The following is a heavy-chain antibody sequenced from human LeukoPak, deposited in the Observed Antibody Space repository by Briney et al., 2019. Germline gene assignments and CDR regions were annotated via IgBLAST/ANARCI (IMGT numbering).Heavy chain of an antibody. J-gene: IGHJ4*02. D-gene: IGHD2-2*02. CDR2: IGQRGSE. CDR3: ARGVLPGTIQWSLDY. Sequence: GSLRLSCAASGFSLSNHYMTWVRQAPGKGLEWVANIGQRGSECLDSVRGRFTVSRDNARNSLYLQMDSLRAEDTAVYYCARGVLPGTIQWSLDYWGQGTLVTVSS. CDR1: GFSLSNHY. V-gene: IGHV3-7*01.